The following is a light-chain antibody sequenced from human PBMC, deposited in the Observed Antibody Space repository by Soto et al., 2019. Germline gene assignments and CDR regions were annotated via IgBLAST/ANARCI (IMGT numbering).Light chain of an antibody. CDR3: NSYTSNNTYV. CDR1: SSDVGAFNY. J-gene: IGLJ1*01. Sequence: QSALTQPASVSGSPGQAITISCSGTSSDVGAFNYVSWYQQHPGKAPKLMIYDVSNRPSGVSNRFSGSKSGNKASLTISGLRAEDEADYYCNSYTSNNTYVFATGTKLTVL. CDR2: DVS. V-gene: IGLV2-14*03.